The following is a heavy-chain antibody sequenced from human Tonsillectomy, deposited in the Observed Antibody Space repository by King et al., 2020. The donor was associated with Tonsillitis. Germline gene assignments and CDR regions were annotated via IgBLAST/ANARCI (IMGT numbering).Heavy chain of an antibody. CDR1: GFTFSSYG. V-gene: IGHV3-33*05. CDR2: ISYDGSNK. CDR3: AGDAERYGSGSYFY. J-gene: IGHJ4*02. D-gene: IGHD3-10*01. Sequence: VQLVESGGGVVQPGRSLRLCCAASGFTFSSYGMHWVRQAPGKGLEWAAFISYDGSNKYYADSVKGRFTISRDNSKNTLYLQMNSLRADDTAVYYCAGDAERYGSGSYFYWGQGTLVTVFS.